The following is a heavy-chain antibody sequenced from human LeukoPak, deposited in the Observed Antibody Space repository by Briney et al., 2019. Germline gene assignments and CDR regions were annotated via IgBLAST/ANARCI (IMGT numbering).Heavy chain of an antibody. D-gene: IGHD3-22*01. CDR3: ARAPTLYYYDSSGYFS. Sequence: SETLSLTCTVSGGSISSSSYYWGWIRQPPGKGLEWIGSIYYSGSTYYNPSLKSRVTISVDTSKNQFSLKLSSVTAADTAVYYCARAPTLYYYDSSGYFSWGQGTLVTVSS. J-gene: IGHJ4*02. CDR1: GGSISSSSYY. V-gene: IGHV4-39*07. CDR2: IYYSGST.